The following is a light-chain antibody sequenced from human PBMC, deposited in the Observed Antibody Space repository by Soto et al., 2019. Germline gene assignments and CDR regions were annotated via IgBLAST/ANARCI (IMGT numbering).Light chain of an antibody. CDR2: DAS. V-gene: IGKV3-11*01. CDR1: QTVSNY. CDR3: QHRAIWPVS. J-gene: IGKJ5*01. Sequence: EIVLTQSPATLSLSPGERATLSYRASQTVSNYLLWYQQKPGQAPRLLIYDASNRATGIPARFSGSGSATDFTLTITSLEPEDFAVYYCQHRAIWPVSFGQGTRLEIK.